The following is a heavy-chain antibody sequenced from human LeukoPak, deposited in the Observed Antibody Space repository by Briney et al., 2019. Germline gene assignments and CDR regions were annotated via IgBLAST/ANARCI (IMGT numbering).Heavy chain of an antibody. CDR2: IRSKTDGGTA. D-gene: IGHD1-20*01. J-gene: IGHJ3*01. Sequence: GGSLRLSCAASGFTFTDAWMSWLRQAPGKGLEWVGRIRSKTDGGTADYAAPVKGRFSISRDDSKIMVYLQMNSLKTEDTAVYYCASYNSRNAFNFWGQGTLVTVSS. CDR3: ASYNSRNAFNF. V-gene: IGHV3-15*01. CDR1: GFTFTDAW.